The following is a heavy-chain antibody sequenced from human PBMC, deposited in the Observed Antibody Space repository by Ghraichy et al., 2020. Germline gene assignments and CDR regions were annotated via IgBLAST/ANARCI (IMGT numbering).Heavy chain of an antibody. V-gene: IGHV3-33*01. J-gene: IGHJ4*02. CDR3: ARDGLGGHYYYDSSGPLDY. Sequence: GGSLRLSCAASGFTFSSYGMHWVRQAPGKGLEWVAVIWYDGSNKYYADSVKGRFTISRDNSKNTLYLQMNSLRAEDTAVYYCARDGLGGHYYYDSSGPLDYWGQGTLVTVSS. D-gene: IGHD3-22*01. CDR1: GFTFSSYG. CDR2: IWYDGSNK.